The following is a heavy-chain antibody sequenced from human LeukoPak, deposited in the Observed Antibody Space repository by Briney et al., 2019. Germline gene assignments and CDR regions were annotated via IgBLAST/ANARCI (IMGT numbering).Heavy chain of an antibody. V-gene: IGHV3-30*02. CDR2: IRSNGVAD. J-gene: IGHJ4*02. Sequence: PGGSLRLSCATSGFTFRNYAMHWVRQSPGKGLEWVAFIRSNGVADYHSDSVKGRLTIYRDNSKNTLYLQMNSLRPEDTAVYYCVLRPGSSVDSVLDYWGQGTLVTVSS. CDR1: GFTFRNYA. D-gene: IGHD1-14*01. CDR3: VLRPGSSVDSVLDY.